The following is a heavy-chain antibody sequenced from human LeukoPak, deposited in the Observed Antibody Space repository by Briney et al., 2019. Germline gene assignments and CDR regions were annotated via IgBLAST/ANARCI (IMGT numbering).Heavy chain of an antibody. V-gene: IGHV3-48*01. Sequence: GSLRLSCAASGFTFNNYEMNWVRQAPGKGLEWVSYISSSGSSVYYADSVKGRFSISRDNSKNTLYLQMNSLRAEDTAVYYCARANYGSGKGNNWFDPWGQGTLVTVSS. CDR3: ARANYGSGKGNNWFDP. J-gene: IGHJ5*02. D-gene: IGHD3-10*01. CDR2: ISSSGSSV. CDR1: GFTFNNYE.